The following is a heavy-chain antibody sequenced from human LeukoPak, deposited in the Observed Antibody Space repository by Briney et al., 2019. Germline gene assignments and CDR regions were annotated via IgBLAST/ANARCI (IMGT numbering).Heavy chain of an antibody. V-gene: IGHV4-34*01. J-gene: IGHJ6*03. CDR3: ARYCSSTSHYCYYYMDV. CDR2: INHSGST. Sequence: PSETLSLTCAVYGGSFSGYYWSWIRQPPGKGLEWIGEINHSGSTNYNPSLKGRVTISVDTSKNQFSLKLSSVTAADTAVYYCARYCSSTSHYCYYYMDVWGKGTTVTVSS. D-gene: IGHD2-2*01. CDR1: GGSFSGYY.